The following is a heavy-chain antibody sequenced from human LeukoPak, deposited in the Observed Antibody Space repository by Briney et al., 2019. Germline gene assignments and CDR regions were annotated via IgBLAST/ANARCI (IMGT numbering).Heavy chain of an antibody. Sequence: PSETLSLTCAVYGGSFSGYYRSWTRQPPGKGLEWIGEINHSGSTNYNPSLKSRVTISVDTSKNQFSLKLSSVTAADTAVYYCARGGSGYDSAVYFDYWGQGTLVTVSS. CDR2: INHSGST. CDR3: ARGGSGYDSAVYFDY. V-gene: IGHV4-34*01. D-gene: IGHD5-12*01. J-gene: IGHJ4*02. CDR1: GGSFSGYY.